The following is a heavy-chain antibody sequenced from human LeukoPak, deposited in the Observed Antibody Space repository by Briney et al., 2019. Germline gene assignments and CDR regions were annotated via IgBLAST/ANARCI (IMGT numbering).Heavy chain of an antibody. CDR3: AREEQLVHGAFDI. Sequence: SVKVSCKASGGTFSSYAISWVRQAPGQGLEWMGGIIPIFGTANYAQKFQGRVTITADESTSTAYMELSSLRSEDTAVYYCAREEQLVHGAFDIWGQGTMVTVSS. D-gene: IGHD6-6*01. J-gene: IGHJ3*02. V-gene: IGHV1-69*13. CDR1: GGTFSSYA. CDR2: IIPIFGTA.